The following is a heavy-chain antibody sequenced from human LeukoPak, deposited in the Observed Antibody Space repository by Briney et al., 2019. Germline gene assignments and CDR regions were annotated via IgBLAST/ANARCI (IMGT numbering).Heavy chain of an antibody. Sequence: ASVKVSCKASGYTFTGYYMHWVRQAPGQGLEWMGRINPNSGGTNYAQKFQGGVTMTRDTSISTAYMELSRLRSDDTAVYYCARGDTAMHDGAFDIWGQGTMVTVSS. CDR1: GYTFTGYY. V-gene: IGHV1-2*06. CDR3: ARGDTAMHDGAFDI. CDR2: INPNSGGT. D-gene: IGHD5-18*01. J-gene: IGHJ3*02.